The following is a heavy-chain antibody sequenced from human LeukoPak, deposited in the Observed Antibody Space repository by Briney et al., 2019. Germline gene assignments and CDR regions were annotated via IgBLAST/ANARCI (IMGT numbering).Heavy chain of an antibody. D-gene: IGHD6-13*01. J-gene: IGHJ6*02. CDR3: ARDSSSWYPSYYYGMDV. Sequence: PGWSLRLSCAASGFTFSSYAMHWVRQAPGKGLEWVAVISYDGSNRYYADSVKGRFTISRDNSKNTLYLQMNSLRAEDTAVYYCARDSSSWYPSYYYGMDVWGQGTTVTVSS. CDR2: ISYDGSNR. V-gene: IGHV3-30-3*01. CDR1: GFTFSSYA.